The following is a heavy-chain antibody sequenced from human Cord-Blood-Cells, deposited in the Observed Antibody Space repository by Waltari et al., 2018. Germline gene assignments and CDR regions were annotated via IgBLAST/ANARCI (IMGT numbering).Heavy chain of an antibody. CDR3: ARSKGNLTTYYYYGMDV. Sequence: VQLVQPGAAVKKPGASGEVSCKASGYTFTGYYMHWVPPGPGQGLGWMGWINPNSGGTNYAQKFQGWVTMTRDTSISTAYMELSRLRSDDTAVYYCARSKGNLTTYYYYGMDVWGQGTTVTVSS. J-gene: IGHJ6*02. D-gene: IGHD1-1*01. CDR1: GYTFTGYY. V-gene: IGHV1-2*04. CDR2: INPNSGGT.